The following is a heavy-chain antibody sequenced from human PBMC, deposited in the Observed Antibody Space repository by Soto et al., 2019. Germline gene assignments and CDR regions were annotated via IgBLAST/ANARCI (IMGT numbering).Heavy chain of an antibody. V-gene: IGHV4-39*01. CDR1: GGSISSSSYY. Sequence: PSETLSITCTVSGGSISSSSYYWGWIRQPPGKGLEWIGSIYYSGSTYYNPSLKSRVTISVDTSKNQFSLKLSSVTAADTAVYYCASLNWNYGWFDPWGQGTLVTVSS. J-gene: IGHJ5*02. CDR3: ASLNWNYGWFDP. D-gene: IGHD1-7*01. CDR2: IYYSGST.